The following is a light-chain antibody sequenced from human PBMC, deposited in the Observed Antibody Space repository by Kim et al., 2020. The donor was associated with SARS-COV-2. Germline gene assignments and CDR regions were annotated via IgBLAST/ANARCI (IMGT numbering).Light chain of an antibody. V-gene: IGLV3-1*01. Sequence: GAPGQTASISCSGDKLGDEFACWYQQKPGQSPVLVIYQDTKRPSGIPERFSGSNSGNTATLTISGTQAMDEADYYCQAWDTSTAVFGGGTQLTVL. CDR2: QDT. CDR1: KLGDEF. CDR3: QAWDTSTAV. J-gene: IGLJ3*02.